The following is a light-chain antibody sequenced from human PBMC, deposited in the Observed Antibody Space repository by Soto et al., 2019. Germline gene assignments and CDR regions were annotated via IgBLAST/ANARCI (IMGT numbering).Light chain of an antibody. CDR3: QQSGT. J-gene: IGKJ1*01. V-gene: IGKV3-20*01. CDR1: QTVSSSY. Sequence: EIVLTQSPGTLSLSPGERATLSCRASQTVSSSYLAWYQHKPGQAPRLLIYGASKRALGIPDRFSGSGSGTDFTLTISRLEPEDFAVYYCQQSGTFGQETKVEI. CDR2: GAS.